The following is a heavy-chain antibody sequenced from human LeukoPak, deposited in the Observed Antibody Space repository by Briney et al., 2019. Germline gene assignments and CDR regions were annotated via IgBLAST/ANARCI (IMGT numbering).Heavy chain of an antibody. Sequence: SETLSLTCAVYGGSFSGYYWSWIRQPPGKGLEWIGEINHSGSTNYNPSLKSRVTISVDTSKNQFSLKLSSVTAADTAVYYCARDLYSSRTNDAFVIWGQGTMVTVSS. CDR3: ARDLYSSRTNDAFVI. J-gene: IGHJ3*02. CDR1: GGSFSGYY. V-gene: IGHV4-34*01. D-gene: IGHD6-13*01. CDR2: INHSGST.